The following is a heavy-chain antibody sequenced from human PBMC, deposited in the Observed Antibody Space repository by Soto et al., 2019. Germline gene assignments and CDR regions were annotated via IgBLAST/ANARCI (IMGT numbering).Heavy chain of an antibody. J-gene: IGHJ6*03. CDR3: AREGEYDCSGGSCFYYYYYMDV. V-gene: IGHV1-18*01. CDR2: ISAYNGNT. Sequence: ASVKVSCKASGYTFTSYGISWVRQAPGQGLEWMGWISAYNGNTNYAQKLQGRVTMTTDTSTSTAYMELRSLRSDDTAVYYCAREGEYDCSGGSCFYYYYYMDVWGKGTTVTVSS. CDR1: GYTFTSYG. D-gene: IGHD2-15*01.